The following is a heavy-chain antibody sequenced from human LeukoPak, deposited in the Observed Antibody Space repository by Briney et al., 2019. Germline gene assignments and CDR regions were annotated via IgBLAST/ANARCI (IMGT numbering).Heavy chain of an antibody. CDR3: ARGPLGWSDY. Sequence: GSLRLSCAASGFSVSNYNMNWVRQARGQGLEWVSFISESGTAIYYAESVKGRFTISRDIARNSVYLQMNSLRDEDTAMYYCARGPLGWSDYWGQGLLVTVSS. CDR2: ISESGTAI. V-gene: IGHV3-48*02. D-gene: IGHD1-26*01. J-gene: IGHJ4*02. CDR1: GFSVSNYN.